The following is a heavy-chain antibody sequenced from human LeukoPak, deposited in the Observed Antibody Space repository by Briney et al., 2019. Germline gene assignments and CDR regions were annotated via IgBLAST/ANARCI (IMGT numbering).Heavy chain of an antibody. CDR1: GGSISSYY. CDR3: ARSVEGYCRGGSCYYYSYYMDV. J-gene: IGHJ6*03. V-gene: IGHV4-59*01. CDR2: IYYSGST. D-gene: IGHD2-15*01. Sequence: SETLSLTCTVSGGSISSYYWSWIRQLPGKGLEWIGYIYYSGSTNYNPSLKSRVTISVDTSKNQFSLKLSSMTAADTAVYYCARSVEGYCRGGSCYYYSYYMDVWGKGTTVTVSS.